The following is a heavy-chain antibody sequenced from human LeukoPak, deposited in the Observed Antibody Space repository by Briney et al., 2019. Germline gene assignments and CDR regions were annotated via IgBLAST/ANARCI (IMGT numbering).Heavy chain of an antibody. D-gene: IGHD4-17*01. CDR1: GFTFSNYG. CDR3: ARGYDYGDYGVVE. V-gene: IGHV3-33*01. Sequence: PGGSLRLPCAASGFTFSNYGMHWVRQAPGKGLEWVAVIWYDGSNKYYSDSVRGRFTISRDNSKNTLYLQMNSLRAEDTAVYYCARGYDYGDYGVVEWGQGTLVTVSS. J-gene: IGHJ4*02. CDR2: IWYDGSNK.